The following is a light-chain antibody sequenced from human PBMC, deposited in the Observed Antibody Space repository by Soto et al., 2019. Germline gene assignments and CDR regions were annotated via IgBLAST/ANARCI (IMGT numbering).Light chain of an antibody. CDR3: HQRHSWPQT. J-gene: IGKJ1*01. CDR2: GAT. Sequence: TSLPASVGERVTITCRASQSVSSYLDWYHQKPGKAPKLLIYGATNWHSGIPARFSASGSGTDFTLTISSVQPEDFALYYCHQRHSWPQTFGQGTKVDIK. V-gene: IGKV1-39*01. CDR1: QSVSSY.